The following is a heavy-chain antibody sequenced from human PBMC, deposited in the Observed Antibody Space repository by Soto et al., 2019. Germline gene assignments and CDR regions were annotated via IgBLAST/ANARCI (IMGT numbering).Heavy chain of an antibody. CDR3: ASELFQYYYGSGSSYYSYAMVV. J-gene: IGHJ6*02. CDR1: GGTFSSYA. Sequence: SAVKASCEASGGTFSSYAISWVRQAPGQGLEWMGGIIPIFGTANYAQKFQGRVTITADKSTSTAYMELSSLRSEDTAVYYCASELFQYYYGSGSSYYSYAMVVWCHGPTLTVFS. V-gene: IGHV1-69*06. CDR2: IIPIFGTA. D-gene: IGHD3-10*01.